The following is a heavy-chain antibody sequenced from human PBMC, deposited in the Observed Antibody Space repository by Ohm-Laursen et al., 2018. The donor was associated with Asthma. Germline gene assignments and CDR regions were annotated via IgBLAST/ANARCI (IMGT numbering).Heavy chain of an antibody. CDR3: ARERDYGDYSLTPYYYGMDV. CDR1: GFTFSSYS. CDR2: ISSSSSYI. J-gene: IGHJ6*02. D-gene: IGHD4-17*01. V-gene: IGHV3-21*01. Sequence: GSLRLSCTAPGFTFSSYSMNWVRQAPGKGLEWVSSISSSSSYIYYADSVKGRFTISRDNAKNSLYLQMNSLRAEDTAVYYCARERDYGDYSLTPYYYGMDVWGQGTTVTVSS.